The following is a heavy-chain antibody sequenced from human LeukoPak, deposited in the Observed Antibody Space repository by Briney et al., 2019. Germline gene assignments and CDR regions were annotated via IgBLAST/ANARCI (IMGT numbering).Heavy chain of an antibody. CDR1: GFTFSNAW. CDR2: IKSKTDGGTT. V-gene: IGHV3-15*01. Sequence: SGGSLRLSCAASGFTFSNAWMSWVRQAPGKGLEWVGRIKSKTDGGTTDYAAPVKGRFTISRDDSKNTLYLQMNSLKTEDTAVYYCTTYSSGWYGYYYYGMDVWGQGTTVTVSS. D-gene: IGHD6-19*01. J-gene: IGHJ6*02. CDR3: TTYSSGWYGYYYYGMDV.